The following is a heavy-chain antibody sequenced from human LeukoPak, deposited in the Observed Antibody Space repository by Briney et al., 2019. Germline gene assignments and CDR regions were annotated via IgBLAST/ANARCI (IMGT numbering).Heavy chain of an antibody. CDR2: ISGSNGNT. J-gene: IGHJ6*02. V-gene: IGHV1-18*01. CDR1: GYTFTSYG. CDR3: ARSPYYYYDMDV. Sequence: ASVKVSFTASGYTFTSYGVSWVRQAPGQGLEWMGWISGSNGNTNYAQKLQGRVTMTTDTSTSTAYMELRSLRSDDTAVYYCARSPYYYYDMDVWGQGTTVTVSS.